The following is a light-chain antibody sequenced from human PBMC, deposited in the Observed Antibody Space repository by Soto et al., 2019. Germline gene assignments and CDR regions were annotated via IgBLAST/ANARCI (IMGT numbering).Light chain of an antibody. V-gene: IGKV4-1*01. CDR3: QQYYSTPFT. Sequence: DIVMTQSPDSLAVSLGERATINCKSSQSVLYTSMNKNYLAWYQQKPGQPPKLLIYWASTRESGVPDRFSGSGSGTDFPLTISSLQAEDVAVYYCQQYYSTPFTFGPGTKVDI. CDR2: WAS. CDR1: QSVLYTSMNKNY. J-gene: IGKJ3*01.